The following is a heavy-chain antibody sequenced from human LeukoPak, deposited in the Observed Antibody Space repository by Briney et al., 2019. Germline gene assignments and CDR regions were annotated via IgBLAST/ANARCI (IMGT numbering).Heavy chain of an antibody. CDR3: ALVQWLVYRYFDY. Sequence: ASVKVSCKASGSTFSTNGVTWVRQAPGQGLEWVGWISCCNGDTKYAQKFQGRVTVTLDRSTSTAYMELTSLKSDDTAVYYCALVQWLVYRYFDYWGQGTLVTVSS. CDR2: ISCCNGDT. J-gene: IGHJ4*02. D-gene: IGHD6-19*01. CDR1: GSTFSTNG. V-gene: IGHV1-18*01.